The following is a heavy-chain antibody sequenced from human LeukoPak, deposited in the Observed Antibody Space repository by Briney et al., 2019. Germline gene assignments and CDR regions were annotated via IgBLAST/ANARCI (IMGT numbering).Heavy chain of an antibody. J-gene: IGHJ5*02. CDR1: GFTFSTYN. Sequence: AGGSLRLSCVTSGFTFSTYNMNWVRQAPGKGLEWVSSISSSSNYIYYADSVKGRFTISRDNAKNSVYLQMNSLRAEDTAVYYCAKSVTADPWGQGTLVTVSS. CDR3: AKSVTADP. D-gene: IGHD4-23*01. CDR2: ISSSSNYI. V-gene: IGHV3-21*04.